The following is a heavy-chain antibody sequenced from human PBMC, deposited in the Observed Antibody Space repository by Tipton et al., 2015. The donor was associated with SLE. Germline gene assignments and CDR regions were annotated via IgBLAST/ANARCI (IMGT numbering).Heavy chain of an antibody. D-gene: IGHD4-17*01. Sequence: GLVKPSETLSLTCTVSGGSISNYYWSWIRQPPGKGLEWIGYIYYSGSTDYNPSLKSRVTISVDTSKNQFSLKLSSVTAADTAVYYCARGVYGDHFDYWGQGTLVTVSS. V-gene: IGHV4-59*01. J-gene: IGHJ4*02. CDR2: IYYSGST. CDR1: GGSISNYY. CDR3: ARGVYGDHFDY.